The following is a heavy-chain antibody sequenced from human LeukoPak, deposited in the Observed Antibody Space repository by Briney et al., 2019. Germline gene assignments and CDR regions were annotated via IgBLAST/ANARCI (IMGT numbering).Heavy chain of an antibody. CDR3: ARGEKETAALFWRGGMLEY. D-gene: IGHD2-21*02. Sequence: SQTLSLTCTVSGGSISSGGYYWSWIRQHPGKGLEWIGYIYYSGSTNYNPSLKSRVTISVDTSKNQFSLKLSSVTAADTAMYYCARGEKETAALFWRGGMLEYWGQGNLVTVSS. CDR1: GGSISSGGYY. J-gene: IGHJ4*02. V-gene: IGHV4-31*03. CDR2: IYYSGST.